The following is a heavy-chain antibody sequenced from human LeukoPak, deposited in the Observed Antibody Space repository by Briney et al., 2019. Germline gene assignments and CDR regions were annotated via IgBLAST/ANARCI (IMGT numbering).Heavy chain of an antibody. Sequence: PSETLSLTCAVYGGSFSGYYWSWIRQPPGKGLEWIGYIYYSGSTYYNPSLKSRVTISVDTSKNQFSLKLSSVTAADTAVYYCARELTPKSRDGYNYEIGAFDIWGQGTMVTVSS. CDR2: IYYSGST. V-gene: IGHV4-34*09. CDR1: GGSFSGYY. CDR3: ARELTPKSRDGYNYEIGAFDI. D-gene: IGHD5-24*01. J-gene: IGHJ3*02.